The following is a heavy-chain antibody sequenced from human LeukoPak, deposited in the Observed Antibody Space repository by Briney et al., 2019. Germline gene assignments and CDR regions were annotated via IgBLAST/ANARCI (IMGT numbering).Heavy chain of an antibody. D-gene: IGHD3-22*01. CDR1: GGTFSSYA. Sequence: SVKVSCKASGGTFSSYAISWVRQAPGQGLEWMGGIIPIFGTANYAQKFQGRVTITTDESTSTAYMELSSLRSEDTAVYYCARHYYDRSAFNIWGQGTMVTVSS. V-gene: IGHV1-69*05. CDR3: ARHYYDRSAFNI. CDR2: IIPIFGTA. J-gene: IGHJ3*02.